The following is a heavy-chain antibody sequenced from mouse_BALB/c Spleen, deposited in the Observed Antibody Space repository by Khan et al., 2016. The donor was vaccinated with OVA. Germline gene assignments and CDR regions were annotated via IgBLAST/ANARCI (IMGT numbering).Heavy chain of an antibody. CDR3: ARSTYRYAFVY. Sequence: VQLQQSGPSLVKPSQTLSLTCSVTGDSITTGYWNWIRKFPGNKLEYMGYIIYTGYTYYNPSLKRRISITRHTSNSQYYLQLNSVTDEDTATYYGARSTYRYAFVYWGQGTLVTVSA. V-gene: IGHV3-8*02. J-gene: IGHJ3*01. CDR1: GDSITTGY. CDR2: IIYTGYT. D-gene: IGHD2-14*01.